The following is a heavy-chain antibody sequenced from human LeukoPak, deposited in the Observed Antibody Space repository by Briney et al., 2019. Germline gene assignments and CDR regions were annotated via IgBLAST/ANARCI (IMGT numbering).Heavy chain of an antibody. V-gene: IGHV3-11*04. CDR2: ISSSGSTI. D-gene: IGHD7-27*01. Sequence: PGGSLRLSCAASGFTFSDYYMSWIRQAPGKGLEWVSYISSSGSTIYYADSVKGRFTIPRDNAKNSLYLQMNSLRAEDTAVYYCARKKLTGDYYFDYWGQGTLVTVSS. CDR3: ARKKLTGDYYFDY. CDR1: GFTFSDYY. J-gene: IGHJ4*02.